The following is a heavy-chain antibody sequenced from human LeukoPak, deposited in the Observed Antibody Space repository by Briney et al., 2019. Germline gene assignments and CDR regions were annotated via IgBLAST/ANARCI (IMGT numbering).Heavy chain of an antibody. Sequence: HPGVSLTLSCGASRFTFSIYAMRWVRQAPGKGLEWVSAFSGRGGSTYYADSVKGRFTITRDNSKNTLYLQMNSLRAEDTAVYYCAKWRSIVATSYFDLWGRGTLVTVSS. D-gene: IGHD5-12*01. CDR1: RFTFSIYA. V-gene: IGHV3-23*01. CDR2: FSGRGGST. J-gene: IGHJ2*01. CDR3: AKWRSIVATSYFDL.